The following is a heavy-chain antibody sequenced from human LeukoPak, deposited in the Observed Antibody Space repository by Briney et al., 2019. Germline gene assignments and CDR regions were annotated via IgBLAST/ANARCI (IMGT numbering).Heavy chain of an antibody. V-gene: IGHV3-21*01. J-gene: IGHJ4*02. CDR1: GFTFSRYS. Sequence: GGSLRLSCAASGFTFSRYSMNWVRQAPGKGLEWVSSISSTGSYIYYADSVKGRFTVSRDNAKNSLYLQMNSLRGEDTAVYYCAREPVTGSVYWGQGILVTVSS. CDR3: AREPVTGSVY. D-gene: IGHD4-17*01. CDR2: ISSTGSYI.